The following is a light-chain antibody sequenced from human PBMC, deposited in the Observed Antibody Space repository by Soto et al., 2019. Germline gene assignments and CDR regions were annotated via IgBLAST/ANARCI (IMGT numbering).Light chain of an antibody. CDR3: QQYHKSPWT. J-gene: IGKJ1*01. Sequence: EIVLAQSPGTLSLSPGERATLSCRASQSVSSSYLAWYQHKPGQAPRLLIYGASTRAAGIPDRFSGSGSGTDFTLTISRLEPEDFAVYYCQQYHKSPWTFGQGTKVEI. CDR1: QSVSSSY. V-gene: IGKV3-20*01. CDR2: GAS.